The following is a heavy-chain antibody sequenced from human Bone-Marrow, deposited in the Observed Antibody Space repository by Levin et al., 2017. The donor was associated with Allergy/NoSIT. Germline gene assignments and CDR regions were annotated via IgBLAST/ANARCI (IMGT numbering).Heavy chain of an antibody. J-gene: IGHJ6*02. CDR3: ARDRDFSSGYYYKGMDV. Sequence: QPGGSLRLSCAASGFTFNYFGMHWVRQAPGKGLEWVALIWYDGSLKYYVDSVEGRFTISRDNSKNTLYLQMNSLRAEDTAVYYCARDRDFSSGYYYKGMDVWGQGTTVTISS. CDR2: IWYDGSLK. D-gene: IGHD5-24*01. V-gene: IGHV3-33*01. CDR1: GFTFNYFG.